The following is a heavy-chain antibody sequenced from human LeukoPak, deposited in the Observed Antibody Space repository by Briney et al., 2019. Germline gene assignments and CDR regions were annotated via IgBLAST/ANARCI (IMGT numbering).Heavy chain of an antibody. D-gene: IGHD2/OR15-2a*01. Sequence: GGSLRLSCAASGFTFSDYYMTWIRQAPGKGLEWISFISSSGDSLYYADSVEGRFTISRDNVKDSVYLQMNSLRAEDTAVYYCAREVVIVPDYYYYGLDVWGQGTTVTVSS. CDR2: ISSSGDSL. CDR3: AREVVIVPDYYYYGLDV. V-gene: IGHV3-11*01. J-gene: IGHJ6*02. CDR1: GFTFSDYY.